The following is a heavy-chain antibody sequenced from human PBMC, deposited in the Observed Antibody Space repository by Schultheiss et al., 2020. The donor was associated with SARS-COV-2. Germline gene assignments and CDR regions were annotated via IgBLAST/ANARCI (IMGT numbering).Heavy chain of an antibody. CDR1: GGSFSGYY. CDR2: IYYSGST. Sequence: SETLSLTCAVYGGSFSGYYWSWIRQPPGKGLEWIGSIYYSGSTNYNPSLKSRVTISVDTSKNQFSLKLSSVTAADTAVYYCARVYCGGDCYLPGPLYYFDYWGQGTLVTVSS. CDR3: ARVYCGGDCYLPGPLYYFDY. D-gene: IGHD2-21*02. V-gene: IGHV4-34*01. J-gene: IGHJ4*02.